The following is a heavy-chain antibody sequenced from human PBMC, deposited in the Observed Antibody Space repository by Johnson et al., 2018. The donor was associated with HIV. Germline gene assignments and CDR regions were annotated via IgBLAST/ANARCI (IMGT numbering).Heavy chain of an antibody. CDR3: AKSSGSSGAFDI. Sequence: NCVRQAPGKGLEWVANIKQDGSEKYYADSVKGRFTISRDNSKNTLYLQMNSLRAEDTAVYYCAKSSGSSGAFDIWGQGTMVTVSS. D-gene: IGHD2-15*01. J-gene: IGHJ3*02. V-gene: IGHV3-7*02. CDR2: IKQDGSEK.